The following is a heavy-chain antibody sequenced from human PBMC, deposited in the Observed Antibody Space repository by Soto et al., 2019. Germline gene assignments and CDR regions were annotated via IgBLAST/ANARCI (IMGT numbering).Heavy chain of an antibody. Sequence: ASETLSLTCAVYGGSFSGYYWSWIRQPPGKGLEWIGEINHSGSTNYNPSLKSRVTISVDTSKNQFSLKLSSVTAADTAVYYCARCGGITMARRVLVYWGQGTLVTVSS. J-gene: IGHJ4*02. V-gene: IGHV4-34*01. CDR1: GGSFSGYY. D-gene: IGHD3-10*01. CDR3: ARCGGITMARRVLVY. CDR2: INHSGST.